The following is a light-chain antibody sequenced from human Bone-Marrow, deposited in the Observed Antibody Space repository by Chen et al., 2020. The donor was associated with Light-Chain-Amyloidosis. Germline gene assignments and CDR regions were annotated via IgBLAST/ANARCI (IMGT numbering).Light chain of an antibody. J-gene: IGKJ4*01. CDR1: QSVNSF. CDR2: DAS. V-gene: IGKV3-11*01. Sequence: EIVLTQSPATLSLSPGERATLSCRASQSVNSFLGWYQQKPGQAPWLLIYDASNRATGIPARFSGSGSGTDFTLTISSLEPDDFAVYYCQQRRSWPLTFGGGTKVEI. CDR3: QQRRSWPLT.